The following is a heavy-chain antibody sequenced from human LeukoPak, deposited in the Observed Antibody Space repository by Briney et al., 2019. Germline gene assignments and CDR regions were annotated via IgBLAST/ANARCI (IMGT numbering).Heavy chain of an antibody. V-gene: IGHV3-20*04. D-gene: IGHD5-18*01. CDR1: GFTFDDYG. Sequence: GGSLRLSCAASGFTFDDYGMSWVRQAPGKGLEWVSGINWNGGSTGYADSVKGRFTISRDNAKNSLYLQMNSLRAEDTALYYCARIGYSYGYGYYYMDVWGKGTTVTVSS. J-gene: IGHJ6*03. CDR2: INWNGGST. CDR3: ARIGYSYGYGYYYMDV.